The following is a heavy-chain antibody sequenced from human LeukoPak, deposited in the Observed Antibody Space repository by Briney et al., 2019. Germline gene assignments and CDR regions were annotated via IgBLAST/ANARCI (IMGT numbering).Heavy chain of an antibody. V-gene: IGHV1-2*02. J-gene: IGHJ4*02. D-gene: IGHD5-24*01. Sequence: GASVKVSCKASGYTFTGYYMHWVRQAPGQGLEWMGWINPNSGGTNYAQKFQGRVTMTRDTSISTAYMELSRLRSDDTAVYYCASGIEMATITTMPEGYWGQGTLVTVSS. CDR1: GYTFTGYY. CDR3: ASGIEMATITTMPEGY. CDR2: INPNSGGT.